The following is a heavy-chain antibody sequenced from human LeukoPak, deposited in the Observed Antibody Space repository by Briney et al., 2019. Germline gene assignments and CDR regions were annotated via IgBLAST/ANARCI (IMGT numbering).Heavy chain of an antibody. CDR2: INSDGSST. CDR1: GFTFSSYW. CDR3: ARTSGLRSARSSRYYFDY. D-gene: IGHD3-10*01. J-gene: IGHJ4*02. V-gene: IGHV3-74*01. Sequence: PGGSLRLSCAASGFTFSSYWMHWVRQAPGKGLVWVSRINSDGSSTSYADSVKGRFTISRDNAKNTLYLQMNSLRAEDTAVYYCARTSGLRSARSSRYYFDYWGQGTLVTVSS.